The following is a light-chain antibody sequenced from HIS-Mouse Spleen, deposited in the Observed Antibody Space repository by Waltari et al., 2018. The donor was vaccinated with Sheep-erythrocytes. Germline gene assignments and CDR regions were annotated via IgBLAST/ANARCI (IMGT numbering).Light chain of an antibody. CDR3: QAWDSSTVV. CDR2: QDS. J-gene: IGLJ2*01. Sequence: SYELTQPPSVSVSPGQTASITCSGDKSGDKYACWYQQKPVHSPVLVIYQDSKRPSGIPERFSGSNSGNTATLTISGTQAMDEADYYCQAWDSSTVVFGGGTKLTVL. V-gene: IGLV3-1*01. CDR1: KSGDKY.